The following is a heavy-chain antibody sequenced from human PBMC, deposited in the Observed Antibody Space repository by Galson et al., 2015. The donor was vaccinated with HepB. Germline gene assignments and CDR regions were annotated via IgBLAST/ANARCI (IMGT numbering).Heavy chain of an antibody. J-gene: IGHJ4*02. Sequence: SVKVSCKASGYTFTSYYMHWVRQAPGQGLEWMGIINPSGGSTSYAQKLQGRVTMTRDTSTSTVYMELSSLRSEDTAVYYCARGRTRATVVTGDFDYWGQGTLVTVSS. V-gene: IGHV1-46*04. D-gene: IGHD4-23*01. CDR2: INPSGGST. CDR3: ARGRTRATVVTGDFDY. CDR1: GYTFTSYY.